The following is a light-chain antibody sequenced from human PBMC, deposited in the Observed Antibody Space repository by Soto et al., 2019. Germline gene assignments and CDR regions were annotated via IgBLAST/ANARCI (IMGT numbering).Light chain of an antibody. Sequence: DSVMAQSPDALAVSMGERATINCKSSQSVLYSSNNKNYLAWYQQKPGQPPKLLITWASTREPGVSGRFSGSGFATDFTLTISSLRSEDVAVYYCQQSYDPPLPFGGVTKVDIK. CDR2: WAS. CDR3: QQSYDPPLP. J-gene: IGKJ4*01. CDR1: QSVLYSSNNKNY. V-gene: IGKV4-1*01.